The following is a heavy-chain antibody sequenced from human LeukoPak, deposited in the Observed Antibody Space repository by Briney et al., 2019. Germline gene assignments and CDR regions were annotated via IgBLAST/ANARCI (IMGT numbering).Heavy chain of an antibody. CDR3: ARDPIRARGAFDI. CDR2: IYASGSAT. D-gene: IGHD6-6*01. Sequence: GGSLRLSSAASGFTFSGYAMTWVRQAPGKGLEWVSGIYASGSATHYADSVKGRFTISRDNSKNTLYLQMNSLRAEDTAVYYCARDPIRARGAFDIWGQGTMVTVSS. V-gene: IGHV3-23*01. CDR1: GFTFSGYA. J-gene: IGHJ3*02.